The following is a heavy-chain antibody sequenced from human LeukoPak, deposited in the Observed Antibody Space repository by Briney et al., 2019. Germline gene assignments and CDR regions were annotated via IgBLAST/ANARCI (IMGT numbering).Heavy chain of an antibody. V-gene: IGHV1-69*13. CDR1: GGTFSSYA. CDR2: IIPIFGTA. J-gene: IGHJ6*03. Sequence: ASVKVSCKASGGTFSSYAISWVRQAPGQGLEWMGGIIPIFGTANYAQKFQGRVTITADESTSTAYMEVRSLRYDDTAVYFCARAHYGGIDMDVWGSGTTVTVSS. D-gene: IGHD4-17*01. CDR3: ARAHYGGIDMDV.